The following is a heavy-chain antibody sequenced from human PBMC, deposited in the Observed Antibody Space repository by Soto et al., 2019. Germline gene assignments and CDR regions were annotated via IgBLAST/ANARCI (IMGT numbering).Heavy chain of an antibody. Sequence: QPGGSLRLSCLASGFTFSSYAMHWVRQPPGKGLEWVAVISNAGSNKYHADSVQGRFTISRDNSKNTLYLEVNSLRAEDTAMYYCARDLMERYDILTGCNFDYWGHGTLVTVSS. CDR1: GFTFSSYA. CDR3: ARDLMERYDILTGCNFDY. J-gene: IGHJ4*01. D-gene: IGHD3-9*01. CDR2: ISNAGSNK. V-gene: IGHV3-30-3*01.